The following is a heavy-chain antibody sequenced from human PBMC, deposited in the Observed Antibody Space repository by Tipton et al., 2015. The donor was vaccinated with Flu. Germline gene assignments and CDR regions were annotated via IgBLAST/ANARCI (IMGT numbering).Heavy chain of an antibody. CDR1: GGSISTSGYY. Sequence: LRLSCTVSGGSISTSGYYWGWIRQPPGKGLEWIGSIRYGGSSYYTPSLKSRLTISLDMSKDQFSLRLASVTAADTAVYYCARVWSSFVATASLDYWGRGTLVTVSS. CDR2: IRYGGSS. CDR3: ARVWSSFVATASLDY. J-gene: IGHJ4*02. D-gene: IGHD1-1*01. V-gene: IGHV4-39*07.